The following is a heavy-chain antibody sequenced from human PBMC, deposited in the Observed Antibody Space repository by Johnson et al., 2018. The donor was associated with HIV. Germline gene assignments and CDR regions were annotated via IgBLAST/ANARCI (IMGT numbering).Heavy chain of an antibody. CDR3: ARDEGYCGGDCPPNAFDI. V-gene: IGHV3-11*04. D-gene: IGHD2-21*02. CDR2: ISSSGSTI. Sequence: QVQLLESGGGLVKPGGSLRLSCEASGFIFSDYYMSWIRQAPGKGLEWVSYISSSGSTIYYADSVKGRFTISRDNVKNLLYLQMNSLRAEDTAVYYCARDEGYCGGDCPPNAFDIWGQGTMVTVSS. J-gene: IGHJ3*02. CDR1: GFIFSDYY.